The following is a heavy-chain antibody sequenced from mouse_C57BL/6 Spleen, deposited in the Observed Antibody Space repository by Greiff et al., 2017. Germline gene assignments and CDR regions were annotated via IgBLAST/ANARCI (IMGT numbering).Heavy chain of an antibody. CDR3: TRLITTVVADFEV. D-gene: IGHD1-1*01. CDR1: GYTFTSYW. CDR2: IYPGNSDT. J-gene: IGHJ1*03. V-gene: IGHV1-5*01. Sequence: EVMLQQSGTVLARPGASVKMSCKTSGYTFTSYWMHWVKQRPGQGLEWIGAIYPGNSDTSYNQKFKGKAKLTAVTSASTAYMELSSLTNEDSAVYYCTRLITTVVADFEVWGTGTTVTVAS.